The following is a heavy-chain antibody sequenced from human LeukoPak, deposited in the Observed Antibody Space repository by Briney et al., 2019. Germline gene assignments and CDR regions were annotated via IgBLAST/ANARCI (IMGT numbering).Heavy chain of an antibody. CDR1: GYTFTSYA. Sequence: ASVKVSCKASGYTFTSYAMHWVRQAPGQRLEWMGWINAGNGNTKYSQKFQGRVTITRDTSASTAYMELSSLRSEDTAVYYCARVGLQWLVFDYWGQGTLVTVSS. D-gene: IGHD6-19*01. CDR2: INAGNGNT. CDR3: ARVGLQWLVFDY. V-gene: IGHV1-3*01. J-gene: IGHJ4*02.